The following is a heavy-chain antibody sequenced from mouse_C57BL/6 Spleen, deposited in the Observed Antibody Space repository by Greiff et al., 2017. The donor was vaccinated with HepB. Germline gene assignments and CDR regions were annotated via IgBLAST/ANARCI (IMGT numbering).Heavy chain of an antibody. Sequence: DVKLQESGPGLVKPSQSLSLTCSVPGYSITSGYYWNWIRQFPGNKLEWMGYISYDGSNNYNPSLKNRISITRDTSKNQFFLKLNSVTTEDTATYYCARDITTVSYAMDYWGQGTSVTVSS. CDR3: ARDITTVSYAMDY. CDR1: GYSITSGYY. J-gene: IGHJ4*01. CDR2: ISYDGSN. V-gene: IGHV3-6*01. D-gene: IGHD1-1*01.